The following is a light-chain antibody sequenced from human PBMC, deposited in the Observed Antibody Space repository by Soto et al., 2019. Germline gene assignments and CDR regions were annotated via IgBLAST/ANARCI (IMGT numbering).Light chain of an antibody. V-gene: IGKV3-15*01. CDR3: QQYNNWPPIT. CDR2: DTS. CDR1: QSISSN. J-gene: IGKJ5*01. Sequence: EILLTQSPGTLALSPGERATLSCRASQSISSNYLAWYQHKPGQAPPLLIYDTSTRATGIPARCSGSGAWTEFTLTISSLQSEDFAVYYCQQYNNWPPITCGQGTRLEIK.